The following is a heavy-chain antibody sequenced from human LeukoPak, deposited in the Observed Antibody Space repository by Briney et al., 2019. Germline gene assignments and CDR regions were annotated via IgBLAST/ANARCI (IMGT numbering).Heavy chain of an antibody. Sequence: GESLKISCKGSGYSFTSYWIGWVRQMPGKGLGWMGIIYPGDSDTRYSPSFQGQVTISADKSISTAYLQWSSLKASDTAMYYCARQEWEPRVAFDIWGQGTMVTVSS. CDR1: GYSFTSYW. J-gene: IGHJ3*02. CDR3: ARQEWEPRVAFDI. V-gene: IGHV5-51*01. CDR2: IYPGDSDT. D-gene: IGHD1-26*01.